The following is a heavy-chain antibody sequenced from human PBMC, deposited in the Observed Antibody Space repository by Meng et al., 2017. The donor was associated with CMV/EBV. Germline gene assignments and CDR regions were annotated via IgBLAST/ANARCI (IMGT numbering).Heavy chain of an antibody. J-gene: IGHJ5*02. V-gene: IGHV4-39*01. CDR1: GGSISSSSYY. Sequence: SETLSLTCTVSGGSISSSSYYWGWIRQPPGKGLEWIGSIYYSGSTYYNPSLKSRVTISVDTSKNQFSLKLSSVTAADTAVYYCARSNERITIFGVAIKSRRNWFDPWGQGTLVTVSS. CDR2: IYYSGST. D-gene: IGHD3-3*01. CDR3: ARSNERITIFGVAIKSRRNWFDP.